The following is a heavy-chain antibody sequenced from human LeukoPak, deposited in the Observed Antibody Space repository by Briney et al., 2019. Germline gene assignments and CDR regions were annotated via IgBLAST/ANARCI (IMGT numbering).Heavy chain of an antibody. D-gene: IGHD6-19*01. Sequence: SETLSLTCTVSGGSIDSSGSYWGWIRQPPVNGLEWIGCVYYGGDAYYNPSLKSRVTISAALSKNQFSLSLISVTAADTALYYCARLFSRGWPYYYGLGAWGQGTTVTVSS. V-gene: IGHV4-39*01. CDR3: ARLFSRGWPYYYGLGA. J-gene: IGHJ6*02. CDR1: GGSIDSSGSY. CDR2: VYYGGDA.